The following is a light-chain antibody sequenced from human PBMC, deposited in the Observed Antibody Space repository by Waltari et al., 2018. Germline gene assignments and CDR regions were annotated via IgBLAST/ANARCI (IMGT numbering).Light chain of an antibody. CDR3: ASWDDRLNAVV. J-gene: IGLJ2*01. CDR1: PSNIGGQS. V-gene: IGLV1-44*01. CDR2: NDT. Sequence: QSALTQSPSASATAGQRVVLSCSGSPSNIGGQSVSWYQQVPDLAPTLLIYNDTRRPSGVPARFSGSKSGTSATLAISGLQSEDESTYFCASWDDRLNAVVFGGGTK.